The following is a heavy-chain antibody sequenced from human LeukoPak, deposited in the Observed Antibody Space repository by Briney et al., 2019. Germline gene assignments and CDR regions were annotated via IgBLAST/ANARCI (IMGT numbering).Heavy chain of an antibody. D-gene: IGHD6-13*01. J-gene: IGHJ4*02. CDR3: ARVSSSSWWALDY. CDR1: GFTFSNCW. V-gene: IGHV3-74*01. Sequence: GGSLRLSCAASGFTFSNCWMHWVRHAPGKGLVWVSRINNDGSTTSYADSVKGRFTISIDNAKNTLYLQMSSLRAEDTAVYYCARVSSSSWWALDYWGQGTLVTVSS. CDR2: INNDGSTT.